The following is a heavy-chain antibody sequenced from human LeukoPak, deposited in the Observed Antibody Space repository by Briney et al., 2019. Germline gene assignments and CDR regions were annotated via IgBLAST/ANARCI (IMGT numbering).Heavy chain of an antibody. Sequence: GESLKISCKGSGYSFTNYWIGWVRQMPGKGLEWMGIIYPGDSDTIYSPSFQGQVTISADKSISTAYLQWSSLRASDSAMYYCALKSRGYCSGGRCYIGYWGQGTLVTVSS. D-gene: IGHD2-15*01. V-gene: IGHV5-51*01. CDR1: GYSFTNYW. J-gene: IGHJ4*02. CDR3: ALKSRGYCSGGRCYIGY. CDR2: IYPGDSDT.